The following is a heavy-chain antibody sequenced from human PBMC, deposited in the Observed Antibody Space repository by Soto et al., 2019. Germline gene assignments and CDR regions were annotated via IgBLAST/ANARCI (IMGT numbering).Heavy chain of an antibody. CDR2: INAGNGNT. J-gene: IGHJ6*02. CDR3: AKDLLTGTGVYYYYGMDV. D-gene: IGHD1-7*01. Sequence: ASVKVSCTASGYTFTSYAMHWVRQAPGQRLEWMGWINAGNGNTKYSQKFQGRFTISRDNSKNTLYLQMNSLRAEDTAVYYCAKDLLTGTGVYYYYGMDVWGQGTTVTVSS. V-gene: IGHV1-3*01. CDR1: GYTFTSYA.